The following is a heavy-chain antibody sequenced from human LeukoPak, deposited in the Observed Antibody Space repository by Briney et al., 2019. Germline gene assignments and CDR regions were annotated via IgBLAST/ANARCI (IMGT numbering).Heavy chain of an antibody. CDR3: ARHQGTFLDWNYYFDY. J-gene: IGHJ4*02. Sequence: EPSETLSLTCTVSGGSISSSSYYWGWIRQPPGKGLEWIGSIYYSGSTYYNPSLKSRVTISVDTSKNQFSLKLSSVTAADTAVYYCARHQGTFLDWNYYFDYWGQGTLVTVPS. CDR1: GGSISSSSYY. V-gene: IGHV4-39*01. D-gene: IGHD1-7*01. CDR2: IYYSGST.